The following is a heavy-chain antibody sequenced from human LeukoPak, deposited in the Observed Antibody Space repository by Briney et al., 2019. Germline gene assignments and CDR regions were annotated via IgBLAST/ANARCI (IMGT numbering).Heavy chain of an antibody. D-gene: IGHD2-2*01. CDR3: ARRLTQYDCFDP. V-gene: IGHV6-1*01. Sequence: SQTLSLTCAISGDTFSSNSATWNWIRQSPSRGLEWLGRTYYRSTWYNDYAVSVRGRITVNPDTSKNQFSLHLNSVTPEDTAVYYCARRLTQYDCFDPWGQGILVTVSS. CDR2: TYYRSTWYN. CDR1: GDTFSSNSAT. J-gene: IGHJ5*02.